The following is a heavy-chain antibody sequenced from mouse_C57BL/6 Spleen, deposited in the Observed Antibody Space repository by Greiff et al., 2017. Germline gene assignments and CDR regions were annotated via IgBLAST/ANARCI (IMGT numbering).Heavy chain of an antibody. Sequence: QVQLQQPGAELVRPGSSVKLSCKASGYTFTSYWMHWVKQRPIQGLEWIGNIDPSDSETNYNQKFKDKATLTVDKSSSTAYMQLSSLTSEDSAVYYCARVDGYFAMDYWGQGTSVTVSS. CDR2: IDPSDSET. J-gene: IGHJ4*01. D-gene: IGHD2-3*01. V-gene: IGHV1-52*01. CDR3: ARVDGYFAMDY. CDR1: GYTFTSYW.